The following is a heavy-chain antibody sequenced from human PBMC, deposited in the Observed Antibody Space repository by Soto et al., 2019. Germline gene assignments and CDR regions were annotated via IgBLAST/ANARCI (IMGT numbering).Heavy chain of an antibody. V-gene: IGHV1-2*04. Sequence: QVQLVQSGAEVKKPGASVKVSYKASGYAFTDYYMHWVRQAPGQGLEWMGWINPNSGGTNYAQKXQXXXTXXRATSISTAYMELNRYDTAVYYCARAYSSSDDFDYGGQGTLVTVSS. CDR3: ARAYSSSDDFDY. CDR1: GYAFTDYY. J-gene: IGHJ4*02. CDR2: INPNSGGT. D-gene: IGHD3-22*01.